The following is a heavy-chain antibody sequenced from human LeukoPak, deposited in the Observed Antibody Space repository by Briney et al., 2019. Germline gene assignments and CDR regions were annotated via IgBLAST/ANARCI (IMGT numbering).Heavy chain of an antibody. CDR1: GFTFSSYW. V-gene: IGHV3-7*01. CDR2: TKQDGSEK. J-gene: IGHJ5*02. D-gene: IGHD6-19*01. Sequence: GGSLRLSCAASGFTFSSYWMSWVRQAPGKGLEWVANTKQDGSEKYYVDSVKGRFTISRDNAKNSLYLQMNSLRAEDTAVNYCAREIYAPSGYSSGWYLDNWFDPWGQGTLVTVSS. CDR3: AREIYAPSGYSSGWYLDNWFDP.